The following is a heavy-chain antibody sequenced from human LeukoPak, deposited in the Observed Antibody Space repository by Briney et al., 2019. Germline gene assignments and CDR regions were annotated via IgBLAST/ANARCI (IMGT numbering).Heavy chain of an antibody. CDR1: GGSISSGSYY. D-gene: IGHD7-27*01. V-gene: IGHV4-61*02. CDR3: ARALTGEMFDY. Sequence: SETLSLTCSVSGGSISSGSYYWSWIRQPAGKGLEWIGRIYTSGSTNYNPSLKSRVTISVDTSKSQFSLKLSSVTAADTAVYYCARALTGEMFDYWGQGTLVAVSS. J-gene: IGHJ4*02. CDR2: IYTSGST.